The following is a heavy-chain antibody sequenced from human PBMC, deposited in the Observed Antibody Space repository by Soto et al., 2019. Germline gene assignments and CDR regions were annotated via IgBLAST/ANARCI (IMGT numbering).Heavy chain of an antibody. J-gene: IGHJ6*02. CDR1: GFSVSSDY. D-gene: IGHD3-10*01. Sequence: GVSLTLSCAASGFSVSSDYMSWVRQAPGKGLEWVSLIYSGGDTYYADSVKGRFTISRDISSNTIYLHMTSLRADDTAIYYCTRAGSDPGNFYISNYYAMDVWGRGTTVTVS. CDR2: IYSGGDT. CDR3: TRAGSDPGNFYISNYYAMDV. V-gene: IGHV3-53*01.